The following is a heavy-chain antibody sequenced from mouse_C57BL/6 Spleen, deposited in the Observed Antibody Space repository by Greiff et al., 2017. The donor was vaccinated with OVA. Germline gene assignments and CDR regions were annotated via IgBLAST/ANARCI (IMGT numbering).Heavy chain of an antibody. CDR1: GFTFSDYY. CDR2: INYDGSST. Sequence: EVHLVESEGGLVQPGSSMKLSCTASGFTFSDYYMAWVRQVPEKGLEWVANINYDGSSTYYLDSMKSRFIISRDNAKNILYLQMNSLKSEDTATYYCAREGVTTVVATSYYAMDYWGQGTSVTVSS. D-gene: IGHD1-1*01. V-gene: IGHV5-16*01. J-gene: IGHJ4*01. CDR3: AREGVTTVVATSYYAMDY.